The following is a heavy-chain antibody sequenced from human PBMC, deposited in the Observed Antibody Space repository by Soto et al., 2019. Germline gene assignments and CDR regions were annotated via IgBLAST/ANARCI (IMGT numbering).Heavy chain of an antibody. Sequence: EVQLVQSGAEVKKPGVSLKISCQGFGYTFSTYWIGWVRQKPGQGLEWMGAIYPADSDTRYTPSFEGHVTFSADKSLSPAYLQWDSLRALDAARYYCARRRAWSDDFDFWSEGVVVTVSS. CDR1: GYTFSTYW. CDR3: ARRRAWSDDFDF. CDR2: IYPADSDT. D-gene: IGHD1-1*01. J-gene: IGHJ4*02. V-gene: IGHV5-51*03.